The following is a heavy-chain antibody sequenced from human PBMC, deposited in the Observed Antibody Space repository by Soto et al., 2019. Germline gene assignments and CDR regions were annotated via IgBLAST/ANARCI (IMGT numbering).Heavy chain of an antibody. CDR2: IYYSGST. D-gene: IGHD3-10*01. Sequence: QVQLQESGPGLVKPSETLSLTCTVSGGSISSYYWSWIRQPPGKGLEFIGYIYYSGSTNYSPSLKSRATISVDPAKNQFSLRLTSVTAADTAVYYCARRPGFGHAFDIWGQGTMVTVSS. CDR1: GGSISSYY. CDR3: ARRPGFGHAFDI. V-gene: IGHV4-59*08. J-gene: IGHJ3*02.